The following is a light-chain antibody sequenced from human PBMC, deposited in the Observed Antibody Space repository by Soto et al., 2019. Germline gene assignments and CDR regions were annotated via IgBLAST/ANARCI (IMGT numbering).Light chain of an antibody. CDR2: KAS. CDR3: QQYNSYWT. Sequence: DIQMTQSPSTLSASVGDRVTITCRASQSISSWLAWYQQKPGKAPKLLIYKASSLESGVPSRFSGSGSGTEFPLTITSPQPDDFATYYCQQYNSYWTFGQGTKVEIK. J-gene: IGKJ1*01. CDR1: QSISSW. V-gene: IGKV1-5*03.